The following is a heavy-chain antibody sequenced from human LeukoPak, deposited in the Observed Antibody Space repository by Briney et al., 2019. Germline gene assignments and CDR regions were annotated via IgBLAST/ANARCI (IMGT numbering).Heavy chain of an antibody. Sequence: GGTLRLSCAASGFTFSSNAMSWVRQAPGKGLEWVSKISYSGDSTHYTDSVKGRFTISRDNSKNTLYLQMHSLRAEDTAVYYCVKDHRASWGIVVVITPFDYWGQGTLVTVSS. CDR2: ISYSGDST. CDR3: VKDHRASWGIVVVITPFDY. D-gene: IGHD3-22*01. J-gene: IGHJ4*02. V-gene: IGHV3-23*01. CDR1: GFTFSSNA.